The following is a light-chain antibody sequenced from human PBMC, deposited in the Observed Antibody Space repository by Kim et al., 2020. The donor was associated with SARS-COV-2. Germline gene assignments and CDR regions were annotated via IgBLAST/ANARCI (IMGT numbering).Light chain of an antibody. CDR3: QQYNNWPPWT. CDR1: QRVCYN. V-gene: IGKV3-15*01. J-gene: IGKJ1*01. Sequence: SPVHPAPLSCRARQRVCYNLALYQPPPGQAPRLLIYGASTRATCIPARFSGSGSGTEFTLTISSLQSEDFSVYYCQQYNNWPPWTFGQGTKVDIK. CDR2: GAS.